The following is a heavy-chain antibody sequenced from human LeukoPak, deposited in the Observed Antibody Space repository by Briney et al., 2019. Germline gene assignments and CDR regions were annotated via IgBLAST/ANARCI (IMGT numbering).Heavy chain of an antibody. J-gene: IGHJ5*02. D-gene: IGHD7-27*01. CDR2: INHSGST. V-gene: IGHV4-34*01. CDR1: GGSFSGYY. Sequence: TPSETLSLTCAVYGGSFSGYYWSWIRQPPGKGLEWIGEINHSGSTNYNPSLKSRVTISVDTSKNQFSLKLSSVTAADTAVYYCASGPGLGRWFDPWGQGTLVTVSS. CDR3: ASGPGLGRWFDP.